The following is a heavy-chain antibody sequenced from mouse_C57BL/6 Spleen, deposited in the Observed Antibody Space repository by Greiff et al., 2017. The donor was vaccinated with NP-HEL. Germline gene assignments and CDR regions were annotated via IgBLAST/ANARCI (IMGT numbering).Heavy chain of an antibody. CDR1: GYAFSSSW. Sequence: QVQLQQSGPELVKPGASVKISCKASGYAFSSSWMNWVKQRPGKGLEWIGRIYPGDGDTNYNGKFKGKVTLTADKSSSTAYMQLSSLTSEDSAVYFCARSGSSGYVSCDYWGQGTTLTVSS. CDR3: ARSGSSGYVSCDY. CDR2: IYPGDGDT. D-gene: IGHD3-2*02. J-gene: IGHJ2*01. V-gene: IGHV1-82*01.